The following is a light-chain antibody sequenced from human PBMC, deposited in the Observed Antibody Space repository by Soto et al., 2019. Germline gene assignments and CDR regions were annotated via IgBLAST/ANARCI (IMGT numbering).Light chain of an antibody. Sequence: QSVLTQPVSVSGSPGQFITISCTGTSSDVGGYNYVSWYQQHPGKVPKLLIYDVSNRPSGVSDRFSGSKSGNTASLAISGLQAEDEVDYHCSSYTSRNTLIFAGGTKLTVL. CDR2: DVS. CDR1: SSDVGGYNY. CDR3: SSYTSRNTLI. V-gene: IGLV2-14*01. J-gene: IGLJ2*01.